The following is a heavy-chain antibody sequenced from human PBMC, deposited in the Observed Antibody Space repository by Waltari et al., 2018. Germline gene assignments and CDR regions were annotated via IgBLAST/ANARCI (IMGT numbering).Heavy chain of an antibody. J-gene: IGHJ4*02. CDR1: GGSISSYY. Sequence: QVQLQESGPGLVKPSETLSLTCTVSGGSISSYYWSWIRQPPGKGLEWIWYIYYSGSTNYHPSLKSRVTISVDTSKNQFSLKLSAVTAADTAVYYCAREGIVGATRTPFDYWGQGTLVTVSS. V-gene: IGHV4-59*01. CDR2: IYYSGST. CDR3: AREGIVGATRTPFDY. D-gene: IGHD1-26*01.